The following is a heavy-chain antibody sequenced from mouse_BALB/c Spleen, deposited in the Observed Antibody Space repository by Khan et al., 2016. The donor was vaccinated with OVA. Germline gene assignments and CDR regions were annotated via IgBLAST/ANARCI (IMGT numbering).Heavy chain of an antibody. CDR3: TTGFAY. Sequence: EVQLQESGGGLVQPGGSMKLSCVASGFTFSNYWMNWVRQSPEQGLEWVAEIRLKSNNYATHYAESVKGRFTISRDASKSSVYLQMDNLRAEDTGIYCCTTGFAYWGQGTLVTVSA. V-gene: IGHV6-6*02. CDR2: IRLKSNNYAT. CDR1: GFTFSNYW. J-gene: IGHJ3*01.